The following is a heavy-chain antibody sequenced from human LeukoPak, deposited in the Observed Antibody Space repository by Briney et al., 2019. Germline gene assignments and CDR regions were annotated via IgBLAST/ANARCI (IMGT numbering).Heavy chain of an antibody. CDR2: IYYSGST. Sequence: SETLSLTCTVSGGSVSSSIYYWGWIRQPPGKGLEWIGSIYYSGSTNYNPSLKSRVTISVDTSKNQFSLKLSSVTAADTAVYYCARGQRARWLQFGWFDPWGQGTLVTVSS. CDR3: ARGQRARWLQFGWFDP. CDR1: GGSVSSSIYY. V-gene: IGHV4-39*07. D-gene: IGHD5-24*01. J-gene: IGHJ5*02.